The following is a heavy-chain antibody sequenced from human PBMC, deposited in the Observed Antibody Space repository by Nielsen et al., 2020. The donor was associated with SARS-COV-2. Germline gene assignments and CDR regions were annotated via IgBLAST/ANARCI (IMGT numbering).Heavy chain of an antibody. CDR3: ARGPITFGGVIVPFDY. Sequence: GESLKISCAASGFTLSNYNMHWVRQGPGKGLVWVSRINRDGSVTNYADSVKGRFTISRDNSKNTLNLQMNSLRAEDTAVYYCARGPITFGGVIVPFDYWGQGTLVTVSS. CDR2: INRDGSVT. D-gene: IGHD3-16*02. J-gene: IGHJ4*02. CDR1: GFTLSNYN. V-gene: IGHV3-74*01.